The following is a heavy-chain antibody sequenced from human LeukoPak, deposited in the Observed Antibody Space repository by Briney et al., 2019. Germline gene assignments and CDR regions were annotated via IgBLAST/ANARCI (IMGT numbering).Heavy chain of an antibody. Sequence: SETLSLTCTVSGGSISSYYWSWIRQPPGKGLEWIGYIYYSGSTNYNPSLKSRVTISVDTSKSQFSLKLSSVTAADTAVYYCARVMVRGWFDPWGQGTLVTVSS. CDR2: IYYSGST. CDR1: GGSISSYY. D-gene: IGHD2-8*01. V-gene: IGHV4-59*01. J-gene: IGHJ5*02. CDR3: ARVMVRGWFDP.